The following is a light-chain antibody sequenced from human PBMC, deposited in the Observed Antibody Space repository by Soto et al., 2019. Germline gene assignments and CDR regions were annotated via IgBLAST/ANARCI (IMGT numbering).Light chain of an antibody. V-gene: IGLV2-23*02. Sequence: QSVLTQPAFVSGSPGQAITISCTGTSSDIGSYNFVSWYQHHPGKAPKLMIFEVSKRPSGVSYRFSGSKSGNAASLTISGLQAEDEADYFCCSYAGSSTPSFVFGTGTKVTVL. J-gene: IGLJ1*01. CDR2: EVS. CDR1: SSDIGSYNF. CDR3: CSYAGSSTPSFV.